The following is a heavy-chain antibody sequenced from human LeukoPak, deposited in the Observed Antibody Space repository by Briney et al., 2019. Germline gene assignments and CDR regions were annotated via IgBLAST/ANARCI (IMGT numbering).Heavy chain of an antibody. D-gene: IGHD4-17*01. J-gene: IGHJ4*02. V-gene: IGHV3-48*01. CDR2: ISGSSSTI. CDR3: AIQRAGFTVTTSDY. Sequence: PGGSLRLSCAASGFTFSSYSMNWVRQAPGKGLEWVSYISGSSSTIYYADSVKGRFTISRDNAKNSLYLQMNSLRAEDTAVYYCAIQRAGFTVTTSDYWGQGTLVTVSS. CDR1: GFTFSSYS.